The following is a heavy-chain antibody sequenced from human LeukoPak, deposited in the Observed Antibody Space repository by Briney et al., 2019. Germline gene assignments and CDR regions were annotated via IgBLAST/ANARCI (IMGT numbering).Heavy chain of an antibody. J-gene: IGHJ6*02. D-gene: IGHD1-26*01. Sequence: GASVKVSCKASGYTFTGYYMHWVRQAPGQGLEWMGWINPNSGGTNYAQKFQGRVTMTRDTSISTAYMELRSLRSDDTAVYYCARTPANSGSYPDYYYYGMDVWGQGTTVTVSS. CDR1: GYTFTGYY. CDR2: INPNSGGT. V-gene: IGHV1-2*02. CDR3: ARTPANSGSYPDYYYYGMDV.